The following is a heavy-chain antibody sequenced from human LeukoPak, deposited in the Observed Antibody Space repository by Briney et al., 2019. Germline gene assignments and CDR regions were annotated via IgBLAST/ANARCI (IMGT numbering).Heavy chain of an antibody. V-gene: IGHV3-30*04. J-gene: IGHJ4*02. D-gene: IGHD6-13*01. CDR3: ARDRSHIAAAGTFGY. Sequence: PGRSLRLSCAASGFTFSSYAMHWVRQAPGKGLEWVAVISYDGSNKYYADSVKGRFTISRDNSKNTLYLQMNSLRAEDTAVYYCARDRSHIAAAGTFGYWGQGTLVTVSS. CDR1: GFTFSSYA. CDR2: ISYDGSNK.